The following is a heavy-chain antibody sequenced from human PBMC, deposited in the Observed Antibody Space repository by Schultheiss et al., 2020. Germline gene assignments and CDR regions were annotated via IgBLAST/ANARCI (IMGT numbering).Heavy chain of an antibody. CDR1: GGSISSGGYY. J-gene: IGHJ4*02. V-gene: IGHV4-31*03. CDR2: IYYSGST. CDR3: AVGIRGFYYFDY. Sequence: SATLSLTCTVSGGSISSGGYYWSWIRQHPGKGLEWIGYIYYSGSTYYNPSLKSRVTMSVDTSKNQFSLKLSSVTAADTAVYYCAVGIRGFYYFDYWGQGTLVNGYS. D-gene: IGHD3-10*01.